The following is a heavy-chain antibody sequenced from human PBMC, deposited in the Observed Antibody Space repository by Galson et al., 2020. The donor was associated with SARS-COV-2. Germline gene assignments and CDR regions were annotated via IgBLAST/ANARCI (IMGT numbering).Heavy chain of an antibody. CDR3: AKGESSGYYHSLNWYFDL. J-gene: IGHJ2*01. V-gene: IGHV3-9*01. D-gene: IGHD3-22*01. CDR2: ISWNRGSI. Sequence: GGSLRLSCAASGFTFDDYAMHWVRQAPGKGLEWVSGISWNRGSIGYADSVKGRFTISRDNAKNSLYLQMNSLRAEDTALYYCAKGESSGYYHSLNWYFDLWGRGTLVTVSS. CDR1: GFTFDDYA.